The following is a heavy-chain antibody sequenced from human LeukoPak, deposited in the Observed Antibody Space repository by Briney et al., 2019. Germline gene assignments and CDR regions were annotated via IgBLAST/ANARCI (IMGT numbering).Heavy chain of an antibody. V-gene: IGHV4-34*01. Sequence: KTSETLSLTCAVYGGSFSGYYWSWIRQPPGKGLEWIGEINHSGSTNYNPSLKSRVTISVDTSKNQFSLKLSSVTAADTAVYYCARGNGWHGGYYYYMDVWGKGTTVTVSS. CDR2: INHSGST. CDR3: ARGNGWHGGYYYYMDV. CDR1: GGSFSGYY. D-gene: IGHD6-19*01. J-gene: IGHJ6*03.